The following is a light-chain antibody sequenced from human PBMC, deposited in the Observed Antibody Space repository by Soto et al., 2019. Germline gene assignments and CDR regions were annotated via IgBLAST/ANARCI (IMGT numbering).Light chain of an antibody. CDR1: QSVSSSY. Sequence: EIVLTQSPGTLSLSPGERATLSCRASQSVSSSYLAWYQQKPGQAPRLLIYGASSRATGIPDRFSGSGSGTDFTLTISRLEPEDFAVYYCHQYGSSRTFVQGTQVAIK. V-gene: IGKV3-20*01. CDR3: HQYGSSRT. CDR2: GAS. J-gene: IGKJ1*01.